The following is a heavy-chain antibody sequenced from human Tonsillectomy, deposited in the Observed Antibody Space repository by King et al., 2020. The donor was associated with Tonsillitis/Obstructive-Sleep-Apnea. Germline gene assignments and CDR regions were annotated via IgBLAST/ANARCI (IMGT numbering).Heavy chain of an antibody. CDR1: GYTFTTYA. D-gene: IGHD2-2*01. CDR2: INTNTGNP. V-gene: IGHV7-4-1*02. J-gene: IGHJ4*02. Sequence: VQLVESGSELTKPGASVKVSCKASGYTFTTYAMNWVRQAPGHGPEWMGWINTNTGNPTYAQGFTGRFVFSLDTSVSTAYLQISSVKPEDTAVYYCVTGSTSYKFDYWGQGTLVTVSS. CDR3: VTGSTSYKFDY.